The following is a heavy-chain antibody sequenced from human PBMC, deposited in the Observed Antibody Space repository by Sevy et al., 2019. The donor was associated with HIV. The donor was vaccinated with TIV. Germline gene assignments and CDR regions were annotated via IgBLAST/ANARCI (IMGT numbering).Heavy chain of an antibody. CDR3: ARGEMATIGAFDI. D-gene: IGHD5-12*01. V-gene: IGHV3-21*01. CDR2: ISSSSSYI. CDR1: GFTFSSYS. Sequence: GGSLRLSCAASGFTFSSYSMNWVRQAPGKGLEWVSSISSSSSYIYYADSVKGRFTISRDNAKNSLYLQMNSLRAEDTAVYYCARGEMATIGAFDIWGQGTMVNVSS. J-gene: IGHJ3*02.